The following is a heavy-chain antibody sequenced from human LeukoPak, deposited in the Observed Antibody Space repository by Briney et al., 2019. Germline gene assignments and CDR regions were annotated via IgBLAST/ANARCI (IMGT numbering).Heavy chain of an antibody. Sequence: ETLSLTCTVSGGSISSSSYYWGWIRQPPGKGLEWIGSIYYSGSTYYNPSLKSRVTISVDTSKNQFSLKLSSVTAADTAVYYCARDSSSGYYDYWGQGTLVTVSS. CDR3: ARDSSSGYYDY. CDR1: GGSISSSSYY. CDR2: IYYSGST. D-gene: IGHD3-22*01. V-gene: IGHV4-39*07. J-gene: IGHJ4*02.